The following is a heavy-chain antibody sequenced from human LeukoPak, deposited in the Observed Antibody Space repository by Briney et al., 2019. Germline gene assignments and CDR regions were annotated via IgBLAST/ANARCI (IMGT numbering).Heavy chain of an antibody. CDR3: VKDDGWVQYAN. V-gene: IGHV3-30*04. CDR2: ISYDGSNK. Sequence: GGSLRLSCAASGFTFSSYAMHWVRQAPGKGLEWVAVISYDGSNKNYADPVKGRFTISRDNSKNTVYLQMNSLSAEDAAVYYCVKDDGWVQYANWGQGTLVTVSS. J-gene: IGHJ4*02. CDR1: GFTFSSYA. D-gene: IGHD5-24*01.